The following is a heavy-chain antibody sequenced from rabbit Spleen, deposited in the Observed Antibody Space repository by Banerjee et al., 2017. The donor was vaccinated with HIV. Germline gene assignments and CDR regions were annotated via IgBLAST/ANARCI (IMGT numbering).Heavy chain of an antibody. V-gene: IGHV1S45*01. CDR1: GFDFSNGYM. J-gene: IGHJ4*01. CDR2: INAATGRP. CDR3: ARDLTCVIGWNFGW. Sequence: QEQLEESGGGLVQPGGSLKLSCKVSGFDFSNGYMSWVRQAPGKGLEWIACINAATGRPVYATWAKGRFTISRTSSTTVTLQMTSLTAADRATYFCARDLTCVIGWNFGWWGQGTLVTVS. D-gene: IGHD1-1*01.